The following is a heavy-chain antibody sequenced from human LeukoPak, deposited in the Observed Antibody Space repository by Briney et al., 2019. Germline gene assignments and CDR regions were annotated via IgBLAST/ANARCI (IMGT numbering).Heavy chain of an antibody. J-gene: IGHJ4*02. CDR1: IDSTRGNY. CDR2: VHRSGRT. D-gene: IGHD2-8*02. V-gene: IGHV4-4*02. CDR3: ATEILGAPTLGAY. Sequence: SETLSLTCAVSIDSTRGNYWSWVRQSPGKDLEWIGEVHRSGRTNYMTSLQRRVTISIDNSKDQISLDLASVTAADTAVYYCATEILGAPTLGAYWGQGNLVTVSS.